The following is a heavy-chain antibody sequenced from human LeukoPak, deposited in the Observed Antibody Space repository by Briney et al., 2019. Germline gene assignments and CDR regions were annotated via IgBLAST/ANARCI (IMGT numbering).Heavy chain of an antibody. V-gene: IGHV4-34*01. CDR1: GGSFSGYC. D-gene: IGHD3-10*01. Sequence: SETLSLTCAVYGGSFSGYCWSWIRQPPGKGLEWIGEINHSGSTNYNPSLKSRVTISVDTSKNQFSLKLSSVTAADTAVYYCARGSLLWFGELPTDYWGQGTLVTVSS. CDR2: INHSGST. J-gene: IGHJ4*02. CDR3: ARGSLLWFGELPTDY.